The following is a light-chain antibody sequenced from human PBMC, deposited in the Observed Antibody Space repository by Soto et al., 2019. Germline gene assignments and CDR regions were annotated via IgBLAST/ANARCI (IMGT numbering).Light chain of an antibody. J-gene: IGLJ3*02. CDR3: SSYTTIGTWV. V-gene: IGLV2-14*03. Sequence: SVLTQPASVSGSPGQSITISCTGTSSDVGDRNYVSWYQQHPNKAPKLIIYEVNNRPSGVSNRFSGSKSGNTASLTISGLQPEDEADYHCSSYTTIGTWVFGGGTQLTVL. CDR2: EVN. CDR1: SSDVGDRNY.